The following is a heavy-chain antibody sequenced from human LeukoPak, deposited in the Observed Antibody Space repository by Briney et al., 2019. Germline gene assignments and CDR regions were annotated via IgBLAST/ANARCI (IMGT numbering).Heavy chain of an antibody. CDR1: GDSVSRNSAS. D-gene: IGHD1/OR15-1a*01. Sequence: SQTLSLTCANSGDSVSRNSASWHWIRQSPSRGLEWLGRTYYRSKWYNDYALSVKSRITINPDTSKNQFSLQLNSVTPEDTAIYYCARGGGNWNIDYWGQGTLVTVSS. CDR3: ARGGGNWNIDY. CDR2: TYYRSKWYN. V-gene: IGHV6-1*01. J-gene: IGHJ4*02.